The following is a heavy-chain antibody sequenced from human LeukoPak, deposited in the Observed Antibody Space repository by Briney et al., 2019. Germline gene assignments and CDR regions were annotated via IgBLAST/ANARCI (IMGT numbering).Heavy chain of an antibody. CDR3: ARGYDSSGYYSAEYFQH. Sequence: PRGSLRLSCAASGFTVSSNHMSWVRQAPGKGLEWVSVIYSGGSTHYADSVKGRFTISRDNSKNTLYLQMNSLRAEDTAVYYCARGYDSSGYYSAEYFQHWGQGTLVAVSS. D-gene: IGHD3-22*01. V-gene: IGHV3-66*02. CDR1: GFTVSSNH. CDR2: IYSGGST. J-gene: IGHJ1*01.